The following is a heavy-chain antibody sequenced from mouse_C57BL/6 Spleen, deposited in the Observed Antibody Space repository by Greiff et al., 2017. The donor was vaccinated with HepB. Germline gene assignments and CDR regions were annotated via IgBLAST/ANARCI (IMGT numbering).Heavy chain of an antibody. D-gene: IGHD1-1*01. CDR1: GYTFTDYE. J-gene: IGHJ2*01. CDR3: TRWITTVVAPFDY. V-gene: IGHV1-15*01. Sequence: VQLQQSGAELVRPGASVTLSCKASGYTFTDYEMHWVKQTPVHGLEWIGAIDPETGGTAYNQKFKGKAILTADKSSSTAYMELRSLTSEDSAVYYCTRWITTVVAPFDYWGQGTTLTVSS. CDR2: IDPETGGT.